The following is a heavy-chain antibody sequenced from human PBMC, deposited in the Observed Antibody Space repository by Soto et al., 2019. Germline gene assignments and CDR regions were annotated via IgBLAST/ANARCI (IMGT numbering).Heavy chain of an antibody. J-gene: IGHJ6*02. Sequence: QVQVVQSGAEVKKPGASVKLSCKASGYSFSTHSIHWVRQAPGQGLEWMGWINGGNGNTKYSQKFRDRVTITRDASASTGYMELSSLRSEDTAVYYCARGKGMEENYYYYGMDVWGQGTTVTVSS. CDR3: ARGKGMEENYYYYGMDV. D-gene: IGHD1-1*01. CDR1: GYSFSTHS. CDR2: INGGNGNT. V-gene: IGHV1-3*01.